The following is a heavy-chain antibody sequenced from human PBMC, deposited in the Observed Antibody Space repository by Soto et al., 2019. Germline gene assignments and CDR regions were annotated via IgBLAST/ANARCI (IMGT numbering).Heavy chain of an antibody. J-gene: IGHJ5*02. Sequence: QVQLGESGGGVVQPGRSLRLSCAASGFTFSSYGMHWVRQAPGKGLELVAVISYDGSNKYYADSVKGRFTISRDNSKNSLYLQMNSMRAEDTDVYYCAKDAHGVITPWGQGTLVTVSS. CDR2: ISYDGSNK. CDR3: AKDAHGVITP. D-gene: IGHD3-22*01. V-gene: IGHV3-30*18. CDR1: GFTFSSYG.